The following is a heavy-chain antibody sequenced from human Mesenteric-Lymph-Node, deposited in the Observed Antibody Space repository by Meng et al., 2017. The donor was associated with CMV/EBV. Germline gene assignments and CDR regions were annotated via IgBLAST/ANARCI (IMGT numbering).Heavy chain of an antibody. J-gene: IGHJ3*02. CDR3: ARVFEVSGGAFDI. CDR2: VHYTGST. CDR1: GGSTSSYY. V-gene: IGHV4-59*01. Sequence: SETLSPTCTVSGGSTSSYYWSWIRQPPGKGLEWIGYVHYTGSTNYNPSLKSRVTISVGSSKNQFSLKLSSVTAADTAVYYCARVFEVSGGAFDIWGQGTMVTVSS. D-gene: IGHD3-3*01.